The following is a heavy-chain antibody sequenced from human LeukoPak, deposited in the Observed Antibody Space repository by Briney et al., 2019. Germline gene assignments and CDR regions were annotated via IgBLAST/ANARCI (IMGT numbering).Heavy chain of an antibody. J-gene: IGHJ3*02. D-gene: IGHD1-26*01. V-gene: IGHV3-74*01. CDR2: INSDGINT. Sequence: PGGSLRLSCAASGFTFSNYWMHWVRQAPGKGLVWVSRINSDGINTSYADSVKGRFTISRDDAKNSLYLQMNSLRAEDTAVYSCARVRVGATYGGAFDIWGQGTMVTVSS. CDR3: ARVRVGATYGGAFDI. CDR1: GFTFSNYW.